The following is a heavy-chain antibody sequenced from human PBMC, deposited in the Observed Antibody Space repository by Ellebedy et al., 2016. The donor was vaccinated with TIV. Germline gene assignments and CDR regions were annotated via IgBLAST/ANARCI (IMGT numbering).Heavy chain of an antibody. CDR1: CGSISSYY. V-gene: IGHV4-59*01. CDR3: ARVVWQLPVSYAFDI. J-gene: IGHJ3*02. D-gene: IGHD2-15*01. CDR2: IDYSVST. Sequence: MPSATLSLTCTFSCGSISSYYRSWIWQLPGKGLEWIGYIDYSVSTNYNPSLKSRITISVDTSKNQFSLELSSVTAAETAVYYCARVVWQLPVSYAFDIWGQGTMVTVSS.